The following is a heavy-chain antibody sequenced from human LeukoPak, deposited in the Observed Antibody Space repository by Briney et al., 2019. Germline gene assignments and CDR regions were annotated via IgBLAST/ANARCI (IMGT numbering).Heavy chain of an antibody. CDR1: GFTFSTYA. CDR3: AKDRSVLGYYGSGSYHL. CDR2: ISGGGGYT. V-gene: IGHV3-23*01. Sequence: GGSLRLSCAGSGFTFSTYAMSWVRQAPGKGLEWVSAISGGGGYTYYADSMKGRFTISRDNSKNTLYLQMNILRAEDTAVYYCAKDRSVLGYYGSGSYHLWGQGTLVTVSS. D-gene: IGHD3-10*01. J-gene: IGHJ4*02.